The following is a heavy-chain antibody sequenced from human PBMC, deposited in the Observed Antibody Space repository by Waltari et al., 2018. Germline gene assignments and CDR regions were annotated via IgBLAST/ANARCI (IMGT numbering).Heavy chain of an antibody. CDR2: IYYSGST. Sequence: QVQLQESGPGLVKPSETLSLTCTVSGGSISSYYWSWIRQPPGKGLEWIGYIYYSGSTNHNPPLNSRVSISVDTSKTRLSRKLSSVTAADTAGYYCARHATIFGGSRTYYYYGMDVWGQGTTVTVSS. CDR3: ARHATIFGGSRTYYYYGMDV. D-gene: IGHD3-3*01. J-gene: IGHJ6*02. CDR1: GGSISSYY. V-gene: IGHV4-59*08.